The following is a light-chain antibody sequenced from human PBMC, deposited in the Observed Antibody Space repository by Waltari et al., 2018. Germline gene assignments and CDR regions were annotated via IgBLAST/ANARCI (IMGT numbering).Light chain of an antibody. CDR2: GAS. Sequence: TCRASQDLSEFLVWYQQKPGKVPNLLIYGASTLHSGVSSRFSGIGSGTEFTLTISGLQPEDVATYYCQKYNSPPFTFGPGTKVDLK. CDR1: QDLSEF. CDR3: QKYNSPPFT. J-gene: IGKJ3*01. V-gene: IGKV1-27*01.